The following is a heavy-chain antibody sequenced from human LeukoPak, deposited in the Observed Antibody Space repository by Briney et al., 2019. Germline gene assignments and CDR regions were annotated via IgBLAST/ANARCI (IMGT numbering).Heavy chain of an antibody. CDR2: INPSGGST. CDR3: ARFGMATTYFDY. J-gene: IGHJ4*02. V-gene: IGHV1-46*01. D-gene: IGHD5-24*01. CDR1: GYTFTSYY. Sequence: GASVKVSCKASGYTFTSYYMHWVRQAPGQGLEWMGIINPSGGSTSYAQKFQGRVTMTRDMSTGTVYMELSSLRSEDTAVYYCARFGMATTYFDYWGQGTLVTVSS.